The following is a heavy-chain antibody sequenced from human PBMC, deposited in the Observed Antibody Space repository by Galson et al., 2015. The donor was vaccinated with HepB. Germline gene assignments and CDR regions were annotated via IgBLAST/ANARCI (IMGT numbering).Heavy chain of an antibody. Sequence: SLRLSCAASGFTFSSYSMNWVRQAPGKGLEWVSSISSSSSYIYYADSVKGRFTISRDNAKNSLYLQMNSLRAEDTAVYYCAREKDGQLVHGLDYWGQGTLVTVSS. CDR2: ISSSSSYI. J-gene: IGHJ4*02. CDR1: GFTFSSYS. D-gene: IGHD6-6*01. V-gene: IGHV3-21*01. CDR3: AREKDGQLVHGLDY.